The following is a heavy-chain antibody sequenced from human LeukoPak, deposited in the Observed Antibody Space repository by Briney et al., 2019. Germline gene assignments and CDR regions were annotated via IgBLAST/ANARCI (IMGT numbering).Heavy chain of an antibody. V-gene: IGHV3-64D*06. CDR3: VKDSSGPFSNFDY. Sequence: GGSLRLSCSASGFTFSSYAMHWVRQAPGKGLEYVSAISSNGGSTYYADSVNGRFTISRDNSKNTLYLQMSSLRAEDTAVYYCVKDSSGPFSNFDYWGQGTLVTVSS. J-gene: IGHJ4*02. D-gene: IGHD6-19*01. CDR1: GFTFSSYA. CDR2: ISSNGGST.